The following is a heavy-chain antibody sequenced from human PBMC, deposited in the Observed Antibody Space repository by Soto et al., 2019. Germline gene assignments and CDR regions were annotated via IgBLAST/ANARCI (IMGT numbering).Heavy chain of an antibody. Sequence: PSETLSLTCSVSGGSIRHDYWGWVRQSADKGLEWIGGVVSGGTSDYNASLKGRVSMSVDTFKNQFSLQLTSVTAADTDMYYCARGPCGGGSCYSDLFPETAFDSWGQGTLVTVSS. CDR3: ARGPCGGGSCYSDLFPETAFDS. CDR1: GGSIRHDY. D-gene: IGHD2-15*01. CDR2: VVSGGTS. J-gene: IGHJ4*02. V-gene: IGHV4-4*07.